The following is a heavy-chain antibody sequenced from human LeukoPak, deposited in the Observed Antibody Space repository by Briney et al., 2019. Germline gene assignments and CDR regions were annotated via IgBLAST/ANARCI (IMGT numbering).Heavy chain of an antibody. V-gene: IGHV3-15*01. CDR1: GFTFSNAW. Sequence: PGGSLRLSCAASGFTFSNAWMSWVRQAPGKGLEWVGRIKSKTDGGTTDYAAPVKGRFTISRDDSKNTLYLQMNSLKTEDTAVYYCTTDRTTVKDDAFDIWGQGTMVTVSS. CDR2: IKSKTDGGTT. D-gene: IGHD4-11*01. J-gene: IGHJ3*02. CDR3: TTDRTTVKDDAFDI.